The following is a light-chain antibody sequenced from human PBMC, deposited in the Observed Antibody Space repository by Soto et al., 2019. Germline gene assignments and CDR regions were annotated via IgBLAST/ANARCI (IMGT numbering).Light chain of an antibody. CDR2: WAS. CDR1: QSVLYSSNNKNY. V-gene: IGKV4-1*01. Sequence: DIVMTQSPDSLAVSLDERATINCKSSQSVLYSSNNKNYLAWYQQKPGQPPKLLIYWASTRESGVPDRLSGSGSGTDFTLTISSLQAEDVAVYYCQQYYITPQTFGQGTKVEIK. J-gene: IGKJ1*01. CDR3: QQYYITPQT.